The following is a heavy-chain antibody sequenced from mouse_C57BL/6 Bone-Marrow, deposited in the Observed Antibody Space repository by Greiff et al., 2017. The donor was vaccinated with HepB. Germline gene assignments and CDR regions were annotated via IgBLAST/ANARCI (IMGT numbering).Heavy chain of an antibody. V-gene: IGHV6-6*01. CDR2: IRNKANNHAT. D-gene: IGHD2-3*01. Sequence: EVKLEESGGGLVQPGGSMKLSCAASGFTFSDAWMDWVRQSPEKGLEWVAEIRNKANNHATYYAESVKGRFTISRDYSKSSVYLQMNSLRAEDTGIYYCTSDDGYYVGFAYWGQGTLVTVSA. J-gene: IGHJ3*01. CDR3: TSDDGYYVGFAY. CDR1: GFTFSDAW.